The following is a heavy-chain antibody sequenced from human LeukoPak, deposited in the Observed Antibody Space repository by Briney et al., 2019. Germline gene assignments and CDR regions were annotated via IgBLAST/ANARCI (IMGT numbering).Heavy chain of an antibody. D-gene: IGHD6-13*01. Sequence: VASVKVSCKASGGTFSSYAISWVRQAPGKGLEWMGGFDPEDGETIYAQKFQGRVTMTEDTSTDTAYMELSSLRSEDTAVYYCAPSSSWTRGWYFDLWGRGTLVTVSS. J-gene: IGHJ2*01. CDR1: GGTFSSYA. CDR2: FDPEDGET. V-gene: IGHV1-24*01. CDR3: APSSSWTRGWYFDL.